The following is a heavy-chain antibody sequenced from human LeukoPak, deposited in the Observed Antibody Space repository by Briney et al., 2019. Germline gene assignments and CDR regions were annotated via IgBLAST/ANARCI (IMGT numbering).Heavy chain of an antibody. CDR3: AKDQGSGLGSYSWGYFDY. D-gene: IGHD3-10*01. Sequence: GGSLRLSCAASGFTLSRYSMNWVRQAPGKGLEWVSSISSGSSYIYYAGSVKGRFTISRDNAKNSLYLQMNSLRAEDTAVYYCAKDQGSGLGSYSWGYFDYWGQGTLVTVSS. V-gene: IGHV3-21*01. J-gene: IGHJ4*02. CDR1: GFTLSRYS. CDR2: ISSGSSYI.